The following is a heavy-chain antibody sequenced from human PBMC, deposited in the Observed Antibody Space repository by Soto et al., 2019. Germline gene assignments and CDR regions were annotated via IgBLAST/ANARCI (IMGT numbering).Heavy chain of an antibody. D-gene: IGHD6-13*01. CDR1: GFTFSSYS. V-gene: IGHV3-48*01. Sequence: EVQLVESGGGLVQPGGSLRLSCAASGFTFSSYSMNWVRQAPGKGLEWVSYISSSSSTIYYADSVKGRFTISRDNAKNSLYLQMNSLRAEDTAVYYCARTLGSRWYPEYSQHWGKGTLVTVSS. J-gene: IGHJ1*01. CDR3: ARTLGSRWYPEYSQH. CDR2: ISSSSSTI.